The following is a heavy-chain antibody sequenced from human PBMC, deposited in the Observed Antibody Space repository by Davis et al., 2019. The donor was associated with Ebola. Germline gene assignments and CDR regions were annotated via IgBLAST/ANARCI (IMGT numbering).Heavy chain of an antibody. J-gene: IGHJ3*02. Sequence: GGSLRLSCAASGISVSDSYMTWVRQAPGKGLQWVSLIYRDGTTYYADSVKGRFTISRDRSTNTLFLQMNSLRVEDTAFYYCARGKTTPGQGVPSDIWGLGTQVTVSS. V-gene: IGHV3-66*01. D-gene: IGHD1/OR15-1a*01. CDR3: ARGKTTPGQGVPSDI. CDR2: IYRDGTT. CDR1: GISVSDSY.